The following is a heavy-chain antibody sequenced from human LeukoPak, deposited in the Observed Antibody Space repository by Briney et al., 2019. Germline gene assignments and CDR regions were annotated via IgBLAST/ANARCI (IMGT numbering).Heavy chain of an antibody. CDR3: ARVDSTIFGVGKEDY. D-gene: IGHD3-3*01. J-gene: IGHJ4*02. Sequence: GASVTVSCKASGYTFTSYGISWVRQAPGQGLEWMGWISAYNGNTNYAQKLQGRVTMTTDTSTSTAYMELRSLRSDDTAVYYCARVDSTIFGVGKEDYWGQGTLVTVSS. CDR2: ISAYNGNT. CDR1: GYTFTSYG. V-gene: IGHV1-18*01.